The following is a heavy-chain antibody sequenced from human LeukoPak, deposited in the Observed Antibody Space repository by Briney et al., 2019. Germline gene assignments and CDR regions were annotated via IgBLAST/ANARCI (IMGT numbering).Heavy chain of an antibody. V-gene: IGHV4-4*07. CDR2: IYTSGST. CDR3: ARASGYSSGWYIYYYYYMDV. Sequence: SETLSLTSTVSGGSISSYYWSWIRQPAGKGLEWIGRIYTSGSTNYNPSLKSRVTMSVDTSKNQFSLKLSSVTAADTAVYYCARASGYSSGWYIYYYYYMDVWGKGTTVTVSS. CDR1: GGSISSYY. J-gene: IGHJ6*03. D-gene: IGHD6-19*01.